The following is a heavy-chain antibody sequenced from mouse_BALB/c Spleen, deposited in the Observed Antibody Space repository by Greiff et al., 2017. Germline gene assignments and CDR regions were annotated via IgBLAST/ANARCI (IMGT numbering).Heavy chain of an antibody. J-gene: IGHJ3*01. D-gene: IGHD2-14*01. CDR1: GYTFTSYW. CDR3: ARGGVRPFAY. Sequence: QVQLKQPGAELVKPGASVKLSCKASGYTFTSYWMHWVKQRPGQGLGWIGYINPSTGYTEYNQKFKDKATLTADKSSSTAYMQLSSLTSEDSAVYYSARGGVRPFAYWGQGTLVTVSA. CDR2: INPSTGYT. V-gene: IGHV1-7*01.